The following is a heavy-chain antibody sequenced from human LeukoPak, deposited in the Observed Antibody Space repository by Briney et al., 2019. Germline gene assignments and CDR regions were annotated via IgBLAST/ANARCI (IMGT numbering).Heavy chain of an antibody. CDR1: GFTFSSYS. J-gene: IGHJ6*02. CDR3: ASLIAARHPIELGMDV. V-gene: IGHV3-48*01. CDR2: ISSSSSTI. Sequence: GGSLRLSCAASGFTFSSYSMNWVRQAPGKGLEWVSYISSSSSTIYYADSVKGRFTISRDNAKNSLYLQMNSLRAEDTAVYYCASLIAARHPIELGMDVWGQGTTVTVSS. D-gene: IGHD6-6*01.